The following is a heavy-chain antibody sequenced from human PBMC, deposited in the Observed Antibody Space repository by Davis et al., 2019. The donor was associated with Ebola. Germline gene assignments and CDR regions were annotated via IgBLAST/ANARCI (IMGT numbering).Heavy chain of an antibody. V-gene: IGHV1-2*02. CDR3: AGAGGGDVRMATIHYYYGMDV. CDR1: GYTFTGYY. D-gene: IGHD5-24*01. CDR2: INPNSGGT. Sequence: ASVKVSCKASGYTFTGYYMHWVRQAPGQGLEWMGWINPNSGGTNYAQKFQGRVTMTRDTSISTAYMELSRLRSDDTAVYYCAGAGGGDVRMATIHYYYGMDVWGQGTTVTVSS. J-gene: IGHJ6*02.